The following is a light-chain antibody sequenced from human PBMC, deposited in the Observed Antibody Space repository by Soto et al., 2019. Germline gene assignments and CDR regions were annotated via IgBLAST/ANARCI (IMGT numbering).Light chain of an antibody. Sequence: DFQMTQSPSSLSASVGDRVTITCRASQGIANYLAWYQQKPGRAPKLVIYAASTLQSGVPSRFSGSGSGTDFTLTISSLQAEDVATYYCQQYSSYSAWTFGEGTKVEIK. CDR3: QQYSSYSAWT. CDR2: AAS. V-gene: IGKV1-27*01. CDR1: QGIANY. J-gene: IGKJ1*01.